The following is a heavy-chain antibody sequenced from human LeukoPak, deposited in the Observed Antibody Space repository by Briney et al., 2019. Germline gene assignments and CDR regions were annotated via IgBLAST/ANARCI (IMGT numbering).Heavy chain of an antibody. D-gene: IGHD6-19*01. CDR2: IYYIGST. J-gene: IGHJ4*02. Sequence: SETLSLTCTVSGGSISSSYWSWIRQAPGKGLEWIGWIYYIGSTNYNPSLKSRVTISVDTSKNQFSLKLSSVTAADTAVYYCARRQVAVAGSFDYWGQGTLVTVSS. V-gene: IGHV4-59*08. CDR3: ARRQVAVAGSFDY. CDR1: GGSISSSY.